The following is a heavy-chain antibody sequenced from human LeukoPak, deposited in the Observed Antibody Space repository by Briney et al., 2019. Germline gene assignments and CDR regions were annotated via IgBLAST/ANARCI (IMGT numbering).Heavy chain of an antibody. V-gene: IGHV3-43*02. CDR1: GFTFDDYG. J-gene: IGHJ4*02. D-gene: IGHD3-22*01. CDR2: ISGDGDST. Sequence: GGSLRLSCAASGFTFDDYGMHWVRQVPGKGLEWVSLISGDGDSTYCADSVKGRFTISRDNSKNSLFLQMNSLTTEDTALYYCAKDYDSSGYFLSFFDSWGQGTLVTVSS. CDR3: AKDYDSSGYFLSFFDS.